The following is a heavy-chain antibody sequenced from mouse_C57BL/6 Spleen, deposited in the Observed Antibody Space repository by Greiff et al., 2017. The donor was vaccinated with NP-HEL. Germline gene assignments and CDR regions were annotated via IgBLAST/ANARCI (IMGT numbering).Heavy chain of an antibody. D-gene: IGHD2-1*01. V-gene: IGHV1-80*01. J-gene: IGHJ4*01. CDR3: ARRGYYGREYAMDY. CDR1: GYAFSSYW. Sequence: VQLQQSGAELVKPGASVKISCKASGYAFSSYWMNWVKQRPGKGLEWIGQIYPGDGDTNYNGKFKGKATLTADKSSSTAYVQLSSLASEDSAVYFCARRGYYGREYAMDYWGQGTSVTVSS. CDR2: IYPGDGDT.